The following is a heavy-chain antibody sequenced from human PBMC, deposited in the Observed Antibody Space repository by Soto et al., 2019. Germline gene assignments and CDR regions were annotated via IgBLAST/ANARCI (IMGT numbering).Heavy chain of an antibody. CDR1: GYKVSTWHNFTSYW. Sequence: PGESLKISCMGCGYKVSTWHNFTSYWIAWVRQMLGEGLEWMGIIYPGDSDTRYSPSFQGQVTISADKSINSVYLQWSSLKASDTATYYCARLGFNYDFLSGYYNVHHYYGIDVWGQGTTVTVSS. J-gene: IGHJ6*02. D-gene: IGHD3-3*01. CDR2: IYPGDSDT. CDR3: ARLGFNYDFLSGYYNVHHYYGIDV. V-gene: IGHV5-51*01.